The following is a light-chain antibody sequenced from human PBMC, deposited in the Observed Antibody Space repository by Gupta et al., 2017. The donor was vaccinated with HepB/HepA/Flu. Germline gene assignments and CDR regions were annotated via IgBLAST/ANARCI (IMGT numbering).Light chain of an antibody. CDR3: QQYKNWPLT. Sequence: EIVMTQSPATLSVSPGERATLSCRASQSLGDSLGWYQQKPGQAPRLRSYGASTRATGIPARFSGSGSGTEFTLTISSLQSEDFAVYYCQQYKNWPLTFGGGTKVESK. CDR1: QSLGDS. V-gene: IGKV3-15*01. CDR2: GAS. J-gene: IGKJ4*01.